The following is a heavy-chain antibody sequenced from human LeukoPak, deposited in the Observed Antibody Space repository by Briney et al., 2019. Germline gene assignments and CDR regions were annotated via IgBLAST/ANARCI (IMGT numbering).Heavy chain of an antibody. CDR3: ARDTLVGTTSPGPFDY. V-gene: IGHV1-18*01. CDR2: ISAYNGNT. J-gene: IGHJ4*02. D-gene: IGHD1-26*01. CDR1: GYTFTSYG. Sequence: ASVKVSCKASGYTFTSYGISWVRQAPGQGLEWMGWISAYNGNTNYAQKLQGRVTMTTDTSTSTAYMELRSLRSDDTAVYYCARDTLVGTTSPGPFDYWGQGTLVTVSS.